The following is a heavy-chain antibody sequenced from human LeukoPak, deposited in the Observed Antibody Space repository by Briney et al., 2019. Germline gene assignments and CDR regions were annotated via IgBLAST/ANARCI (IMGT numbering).Heavy chain of an antibody. V-gene: IGHV1-46*01. CDR3: ARDGVLPPHLYREMATINYYYYMDV. D-gene: IGHD5-24*01. CDR1: GYTFTSYY. Sequence: GASVKVSCKASGYTFTSYYMHWVRQAPGQGLEWMGIINPSGGSTSYAQKFQGRVTMTRDMSTSTVYMELSSLRSEDTAVYYCARDGVLPPHLYREMATINYYYYMDVWGKGTTVTISS. J-gene: IGHJ6*03. CDR2: INPSGGST.